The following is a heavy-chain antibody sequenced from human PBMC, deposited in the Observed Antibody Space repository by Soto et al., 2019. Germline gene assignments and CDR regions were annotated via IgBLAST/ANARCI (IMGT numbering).Heavy chain of an antibody. J-gene: IGHJ4*02. D-gene: IGHD3-22*01. Sequence: EVRLLVSGGGLEQPGGSLRLSCITSGFTFDNFAMSWVRQAPGRGLEWVSAISGGGGGKYYADSVKGRFIIARDNSKNTVYLEVNGLRTEDTAVYYCAKDVHYDSSGGLDYWGQGTLVTVSS. CDR3: AKDVHYDSSGGLDY. CDR1: GFTFDNFA. V-gene: IGHV3-23*01. CDR2: ISGGGGGK.